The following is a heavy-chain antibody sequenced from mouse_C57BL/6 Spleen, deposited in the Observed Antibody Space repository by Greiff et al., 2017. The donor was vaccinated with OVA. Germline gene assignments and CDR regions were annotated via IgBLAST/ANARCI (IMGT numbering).Heavy chain of an antibody. CDR2: ISYDGSN. D-gene: IGHD1-1*01. Sequence: VQLQQSGPGLVKPSQSLSLTCSVTGYSITSGYYWNWIRQFPGNKLEWMGYISYDGSNNYNPSLKNRISITRDTSKNQFFLKLNSVTTEDTATYYCARGGGSSSYWYFDVWGTGTTVTVSS. V-gene: IGHV3-6*01. CDR3: ARGGGSSSYWYFDV. J-gene: IGHJ1*03. CDR1: GYSITSGYY.